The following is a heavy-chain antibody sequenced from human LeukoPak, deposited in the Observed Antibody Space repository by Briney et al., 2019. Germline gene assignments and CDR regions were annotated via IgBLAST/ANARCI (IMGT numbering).Heavy chain of an antibody. CDR3: ARGHYGDYPVLDY. V-gene: IGHV4-34*01. J-gene: IGHJ4*02. Sequence: SETLSLTCAVYGGSFSGYYWSWIRQPPGKGLEWIGEINHSGSTNYNPSLKSRVTISVDTSKNQFSLKLSSVTAADTAVYYCARGHYGDYPVLDYWGQGTLVTVSS. D-gene: IGHD4-17*01. CDR1: GGSFSGYY. CDR2: INHSGST.